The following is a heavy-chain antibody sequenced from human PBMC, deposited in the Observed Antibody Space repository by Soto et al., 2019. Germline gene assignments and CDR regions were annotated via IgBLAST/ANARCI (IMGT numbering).Heavy chain of an antibody. D-gene: IGHD2-15*01. V-gene: IGHV6-1*01. CDR2: TYYRSKWYN. CDR1: GDSVSSNSAA. J-gene: IGHJ3*02. Sequence: QTLSLTCAISGDSVSSNSAAWNWIRHSPSRGLELLGRTYYRSKWYNDYAVSVKSRITIKPDTSKNHFSLQLNSVTPEDTAVYYCGRGPWVDDSSGFDIGVQGRMLSGSS. CDR3: GRGPWVDDSSGFDI.